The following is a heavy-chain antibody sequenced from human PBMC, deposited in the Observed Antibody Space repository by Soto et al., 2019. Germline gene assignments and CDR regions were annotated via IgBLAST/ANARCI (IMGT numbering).Heavy chain of an antibody. CDR3: AVAVAGPTAIGY. V-gene: IGHV3-74*01. D-gene: IGHD6-19*01. J-gene: IGHJ4*02. Sequence: PGGSLRLSCAASGFTFSDYYVSWVRQAPGKGLVWVSRINSDGSSTSYADSVKGRFTISRDNAKNTLYLQMNSLRAEDTAVYYCAVAVAGPTAIGYWGQGTLVTVSS. CDR1: GFTFSDYY. CDR2: INSDGSST.